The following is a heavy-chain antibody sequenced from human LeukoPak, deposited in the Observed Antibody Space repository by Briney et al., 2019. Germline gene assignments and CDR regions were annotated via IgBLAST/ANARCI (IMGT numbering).Heavy chain of an antibody. CDR2: TYYSGST. CDR3: AKWLLFNRYYYGIDV. Sequence: SETLSLTCTVSGGSISNSNYYWDWLRQPPGKGLEWIGTTYYSGSTYYNPSLKDRVTISVDTSKNQFSLRLSSVNPADTAVYYCAKWLLFNRYYYGIDVWGRGTTVTVSS. V-gene: IGHV4-39*01. J-gene: IGHJ6*02. D-gene: IGHD5-24*01. CDR1: GGSISNSNYY.